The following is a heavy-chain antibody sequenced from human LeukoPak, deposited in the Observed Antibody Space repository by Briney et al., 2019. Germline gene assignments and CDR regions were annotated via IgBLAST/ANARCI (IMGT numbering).Heavy chain of an antibody. CDR2: ISGTGVNT. CDR3: AKGLPPLENQAFDY. CDR1: GCTFGNYA. Sequence: PGGSLRLSWAASGCTFGNYAMSWVRQAPGKGLEGVSAISGTGVNTYYADSVKGRFTISRDNSKNTLYLQMNSLRAEDTAVYYCAKGLPPLENQAFDYWGQGTLVTVSS. V-gene: IGHV3-23*01. D-gene: IGHD1-14*01. J-gene: IGHJ4*02.